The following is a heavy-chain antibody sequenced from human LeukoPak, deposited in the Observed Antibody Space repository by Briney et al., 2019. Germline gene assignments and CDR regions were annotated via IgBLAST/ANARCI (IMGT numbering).Heavy chain of an antibody. J-gene: IGHJ5*02. D-gene: IGHD3-3*01. CDR1: GYTFTGYY. Sequence: ASVKVSCKASGYTFTGYYMHWVRQAPGQGLEWMGWINPNSGGTNYAQKFQGRVTMTRDTSISTAYMELSRLRSDDTAVYYCASVSGRITIFGVTKNWFDPWGQGTLVTVSS. V-gene: IGHV1-2*02. CDR3: ASVSGRITIFGVTKNWFDP. CDR2: INPNSGGT.